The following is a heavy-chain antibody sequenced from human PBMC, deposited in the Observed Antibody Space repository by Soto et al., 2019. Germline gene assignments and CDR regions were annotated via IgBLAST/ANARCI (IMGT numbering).Heavy chain of an antibody. Sequence: EVQLLESGGGLVQPGGSLRLSCAASGFTFNSYAMSWVRQAPGKGLEWVSAISGSGGSTYYADSVKGRFTISRDTSKNTLYLQMNSLRAEDTAIYYFSRHTSAYSRPFDYWGQGTLVTVSS. CDR3: SRHTSAYSRPFDY. J-gene: IGHJ4*02. CDR2: ISGSGGST. CDR1: GFTFNSYA. D-gene: IGHD3-22*01. V-gene: IGHV3-23*01.